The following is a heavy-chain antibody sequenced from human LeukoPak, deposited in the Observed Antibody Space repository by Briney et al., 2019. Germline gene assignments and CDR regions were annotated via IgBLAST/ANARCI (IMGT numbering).Heavy chain of an antibody. J-gene: IGHJ4*02. CDR3: ASLARGETDEFDY. Sequence: SETLSLTCTVSGGSISSSSYSWGWIRQPPGKGLEWIGSIYYSGSTYYNPSLKSRVTISVDTSKNQFSLKLSSVTAADTAVYYCASLARGETDEFDYWGQGTLVTVSS. D-gene: IGHD1-1*01. V-gene: IGHV4-39*01. CDR1: GGSISSSSYS. CDR2: IYYSGST.